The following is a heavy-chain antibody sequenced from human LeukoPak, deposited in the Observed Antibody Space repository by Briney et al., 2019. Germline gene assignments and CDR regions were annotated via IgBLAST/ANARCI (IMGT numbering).Heavy chain of an antibody. CDR1: GFTFSNYG. CDR2: IRNDESNR. Sequence: GGSLRLSCAASGFTFSNYGMHWVRQAPGKGLEWVALIRNDESNRYHADSVKGRFTISRDNSKNTLYLQMNSLRAEDTAVYYCAKDGPGGLWGQGTLVTVSS. D-gene: IGHD3-10*01. J-gene: IGHJ4*02. V-gene: IGHV3-30*02. CDR3: AKDGPGGL.